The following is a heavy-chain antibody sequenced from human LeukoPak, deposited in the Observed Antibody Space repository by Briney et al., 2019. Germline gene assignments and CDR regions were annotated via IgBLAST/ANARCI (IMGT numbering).Heavy chain of an antibody. CDR1: GGSFSGYY. CDR3: ARGGYCSSTSCFNWFDP. CDR2: INHSGST. V-gene: IGHV4-34*01. Sequence: SETLSLTCAVYGGSFSGYYWSWIRQPPGKGLEWIGEINHSGSTNYNPSLKSRVTISVDRSKNQFSLKLSSVTAADTAVYYCARGGYCSSTSCFNWFDPWGQGTLVTASS. D-gene: IGHD2-2*01. J-gene: IGHJ5*02.